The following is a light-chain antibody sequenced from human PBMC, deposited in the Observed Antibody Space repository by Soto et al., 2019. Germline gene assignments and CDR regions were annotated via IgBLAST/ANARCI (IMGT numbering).Light chain of an antibody. CDR1: SYNIGAGRD. CDR2: DSN. Sequence: QSVLTQPPSVSGAPGQRVIISCTGSSYNIGAGRDVHWYRQFPGEAPKFLISDSNHRPSGVPDRFSVSKSGASASLAITGLRAEDEGDYFCQSYGTSLSGLYVFGTGTKVTVL. CDR3: QSYGTSLSGLYV. V-gene: IGLV1-40*01. J-gene: IGLJ1*01.